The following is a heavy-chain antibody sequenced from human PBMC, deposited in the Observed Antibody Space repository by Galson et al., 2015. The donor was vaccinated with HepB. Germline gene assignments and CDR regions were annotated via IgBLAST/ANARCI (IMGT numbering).Heavy chain of an antibody. CDR2: ISGNGDST. CDR1: GFTFSNYV. CDR3: VKGDAVSTDSLDY. J-gene: IGHJ4*02. Sequence: SLRLSCAASGFTFSNYVMHWVRQAPGKGLKYVSVISGNGDSTYYADSVKGRFTISRDNSKNTLHLQMRSLRPEDTALYYCVKGDAVSTDSLDYWRQGTLVTVSS. V-gene: IGHV3-64D*06. D-gene: IGHD4-17*01.